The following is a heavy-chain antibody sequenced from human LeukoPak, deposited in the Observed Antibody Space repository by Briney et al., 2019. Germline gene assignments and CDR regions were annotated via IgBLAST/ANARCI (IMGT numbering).Heavy chain of an antibody. J-gene: IGHJ4*02. CDR3: AREYSYGHQFDY. CDR1: GYTFTSYG. D-gene: IGHD5-18*01. CDR2: ISAYNGNT. V-gene: IGHV1-18*01. Sequence: ASVKVSCKASGYTFTSYGISWVRQAPRQGLEWMGWISAYNGNTNYAQKLQGRVTMTTDTSTSTAYMELRSLRSDDTAVYYCAREYSYGHQFDYWGQGTLVTVSS.